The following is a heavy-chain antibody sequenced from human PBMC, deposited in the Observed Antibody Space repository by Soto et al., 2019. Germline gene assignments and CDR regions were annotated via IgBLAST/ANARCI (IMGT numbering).Heavy chain of an antibody. V-gene: IGHV3-33*01. Sequence: QVQLVESGGGEVQPGRSLRLSCAASGVTFSSYGMHWVRQAPGKGLERVAAIWYDGSNKYSADSVKGRFTISRDNSKNTLYLQMNSLRAEDPAVYYCARVAIYSSSWFDYWGQGTLVTVSS. CDR3: ARVAIYSSSWFDY. J-gene: IGHJ4*02. CDR1: GVTFSSYG. D-gene: IGHD6-13*01. CDR2: IWYDGSNK.